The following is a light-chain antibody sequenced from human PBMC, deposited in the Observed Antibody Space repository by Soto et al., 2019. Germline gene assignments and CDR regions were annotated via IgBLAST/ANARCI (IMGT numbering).Light chain of an antibody. CDR3: QQFNSYPRT. Sequence: AIQLTQSPSSLSASVGDRVTITCRASQGISSALAWYQQKPGQAPKLLIYDASSLESGVPSRFSGSGSGTDFTPTISSLQSEDFATYYCQQFNSYPRTFGPGTKVDIE. J-gene: IGKJ3*01. CDR2: DAS. V-gene: IGKV1-13*02. CDR1: QGISSA.